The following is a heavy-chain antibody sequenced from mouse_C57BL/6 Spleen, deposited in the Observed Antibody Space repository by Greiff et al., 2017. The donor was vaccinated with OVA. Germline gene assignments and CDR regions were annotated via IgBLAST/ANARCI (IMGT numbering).Heavy chain of an antibody. V-gene: IGHV5-17*01. J-gene: IGHJ1*03. D-gene: IGHD2-4*01. CDR2: ISSGSSTI. CDR3: ARNYDYDWYFDV. CDR1: GFTFSDYG. Sequence: EVKLMESGGGLVKPGGSLKLSCAASGFTFSDYGMHWVRQAPEKGLEWVAYISSGSSTIYYADTVKGRFTISRDNAKNTLFLQMTSLRSEDTAMYYCARNYDYDWYFDVWGTGTTVTVSS.